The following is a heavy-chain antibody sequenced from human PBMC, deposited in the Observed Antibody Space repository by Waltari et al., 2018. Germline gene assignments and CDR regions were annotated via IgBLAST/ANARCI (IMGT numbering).Heavy chain of an antibody. Sequence: QVQLVQSGAEVKKPGASVKVSCKVSGYTLTELSIDWVRQAPGKGLEWMGTFNPEDDETIFAQKSQGRVTMTEDTSTDTAYMELSSLRSEDTAVYYCATGLSVVVGFDYWGQGTLVTVSS. V-gene: IGHV1-24*01. CDR1: GYTLTELS. J-gene: IGHJ4*02. CDR3: ATGLSVVVGFDY. CDR2: FNPEDDET. D-gene: IGHD2-15*01.